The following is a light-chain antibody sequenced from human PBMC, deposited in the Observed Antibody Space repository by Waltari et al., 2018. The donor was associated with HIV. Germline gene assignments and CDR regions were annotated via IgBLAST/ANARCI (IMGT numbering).Light chain of an antibody. CDR3: SSYTKSGTLV. CDR1: SSDVGGYNY. J-gene: IGLJ2*01. Sequence: QSALTQPASVSGSPGQSITISCTGTSSDVGGYNYVSWYQQYPNKAPKFMIYDVSKRPSGVSNRFSGSKSGNTASLTISGLQADDEADYYCSSYTKSGTLVFGGGTRLTVL. CDR2: DVS. V-gene: IGLV2-14*01.